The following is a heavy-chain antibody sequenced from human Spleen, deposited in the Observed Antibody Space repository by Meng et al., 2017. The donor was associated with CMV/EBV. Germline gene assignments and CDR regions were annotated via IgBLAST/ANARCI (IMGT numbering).Heavy chain of an antibody. D-gene: IGHD6-19*01. J-gene: IGHJ4*02. Sequence: GGSLRLSCAASGFTFSSYAMSWVRQAPGKGLEWVSAISGSGGSTYYADSVKGRFTVSRDNSKNTLYLQMNSVRPADTAIYYCVKAIAVAGTDFDFWGQGTLVTVSS. V-gene: IGHV3-23*01. CDR1: GFTFSSYA. CDR3: VKAIAVAGTDFDF. CDR2: ISGSGGST.